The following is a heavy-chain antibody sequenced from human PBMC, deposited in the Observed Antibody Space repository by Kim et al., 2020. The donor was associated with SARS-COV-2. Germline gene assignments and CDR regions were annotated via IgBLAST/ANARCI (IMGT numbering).Heavy chain of an antibody. Sequence: SVKVSCKASGGTFSSYAISWVRQAPGQGLEWMGRIIPILGIANYAQKFQGRVPITADKSTSTAYMELSSLRSEDTAVYYCARGEARSGWYHHYYVMDVW. J-gene: IGHJ6*01. V-gene: IGHV1-69*04. CDR2: IIPILGIA. CDR1: GGTFSSYA. D-gene: IGHD6-19*01. CDR3: ARGEARSGWYHHYYVMDV.